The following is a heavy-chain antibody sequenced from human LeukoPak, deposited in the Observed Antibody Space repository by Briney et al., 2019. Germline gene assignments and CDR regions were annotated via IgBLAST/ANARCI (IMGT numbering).Heavy chain of an antibody. CDR2: ISSSTSYI. V-gene: IGHV3-21*01. D-gene: IGHD4-17*01. Sequence: GGSLRLSCAASGFTFSSYAMHWVRQAPGKGLEWVSSISSSTSYIYYADSVKGRFTISKDNAKNSLYLQMNSLRAEDTAVYYCARAGGSTVSHSDYWGQGTLVTVSS. CDR1: GFTFSSYA. J-gene: IGHJ4*02. CDR3: ARAGGSTVSHSDY.